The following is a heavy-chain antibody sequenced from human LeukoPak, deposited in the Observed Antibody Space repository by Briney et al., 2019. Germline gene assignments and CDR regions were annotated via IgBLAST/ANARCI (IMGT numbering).Heavy chain of an antibody. J-gene: IGHJ6*03. V-gene: IGHV1-2*02. CDR3: ARGVVAATFYYYMDV. Sequence: ASVKVSCKASGYTFTGYYIQWVRQAPRQGLEWMGWINPNSGGTNYAQKFQGRVTMTRDTSISTAYMELSSLTSDDTAVYYCARGVVAATFYYYMDVWGKGTTVTVSS. CDR2: INPNSGGT. D-gene: IGHD2-15*01. CDR1: GYTFTGYY.